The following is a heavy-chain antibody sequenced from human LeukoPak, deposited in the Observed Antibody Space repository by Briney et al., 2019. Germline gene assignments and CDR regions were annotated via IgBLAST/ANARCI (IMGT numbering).Heavy chain of an antibody. Sequence: SETLSLTCTVSGGSISSYYWNWIRQPPGKGLEWIGSISYSGGTNYNPSLKSRVTISVDTSRNQFSLKLSSVTAADTAVYYCARVIVGLYDSSGLFEHWGQGTLVTVSS. D-gene: IGHD3-22*01. CDR2: ISYSGGT. CDR1: GGSISSYY. CDR3: ARVIVGLYDSSGLFEH. J-gene: IGHJ4*02. V-gene: IGHV4-59*01.